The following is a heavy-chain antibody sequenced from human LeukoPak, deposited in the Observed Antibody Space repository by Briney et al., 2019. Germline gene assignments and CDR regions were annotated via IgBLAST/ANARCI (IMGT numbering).Heavy chain of an antibody. Sequence: SETLSLTCTVSGGSISSSSYYWGWIRQPPGKGLEWIGSIYYSGSTYYNPSLKSRVTISVDTSKKQFSLKLSSVTAADTAVYYCARVRGSSGSYEYYHYMDVWGKGTTVTISS. CDR3: ARVRGSSGSYEYYHYMDV. CDR1: GGSISSSSYY. D-gene: IGHD1-26*01. CDR2: IYYSGST. J-gene: IGHJ6*03. V-gene: IGHV4-39*07.